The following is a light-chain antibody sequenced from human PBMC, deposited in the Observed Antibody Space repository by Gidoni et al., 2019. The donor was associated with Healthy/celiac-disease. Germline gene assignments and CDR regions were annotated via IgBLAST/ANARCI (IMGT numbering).Light chain of an antibody. Sequence: DIQMTQSPSSLSASVGDRVTITCQASQDISNYLNWYQQKPGKAPKLLIYDAANLETGVPSRFSGSGSGTDFTFTISSLQPEDIETYYCQQYDNLGVFGPGTKVDIK. CDR1: QDISNY. CDR3: QQYDNLGV. CDR2: DAA. V-gene: IGKV1-33*01. J-gene: IGKJ3*01.